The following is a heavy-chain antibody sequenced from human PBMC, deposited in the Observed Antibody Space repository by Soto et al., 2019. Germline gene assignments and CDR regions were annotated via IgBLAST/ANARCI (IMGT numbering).Heavy chain of an antibody. CDR3: ARDLGGWPDY. J-gene: IGHJ4*02. V-gene: IGHV1-18*01. Sequence: GASVKVSCKASGGTFSSYAISWVRQAPGQGLEWMGWISAYNGNTNYAQKLQGRVTMTTDTSTSTAYMELSSLRSEDTAVYYCARDLGGWPDYWGQGTLVTVSS. CDR2: ISAYNGNT. CDR1: GGTFSSYA. D-gene: IGHD2-15*01.